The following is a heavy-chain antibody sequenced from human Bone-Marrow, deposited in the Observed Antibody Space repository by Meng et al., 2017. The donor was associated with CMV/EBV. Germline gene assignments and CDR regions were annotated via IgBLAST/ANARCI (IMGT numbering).Heavy chain of an antibody. D-gene: IGHD3-10*01. CDR3: AKDGSGSYYNVSRYYYYGMDV. J-gene: IGHJ6*02. CDR2: ISWNSGSI. Sequence: SLKISCAASGFTFDDYAMHWVRQAPGKGLEWVSGISWNSGSIGYADSVKGRFTISRDNAKNSLYLQMNSLRAEDMALYYCAKDGSGSYYNVSRYYYYGMDVWGQGTTVTVSS. CDR1: GFTFDDYA. V-gene: IGHV3-9*03.